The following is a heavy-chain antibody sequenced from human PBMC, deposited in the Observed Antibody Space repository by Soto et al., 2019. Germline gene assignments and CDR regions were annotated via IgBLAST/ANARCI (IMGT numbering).Heavy chain of an antibody. CDR2: ISGNGEII. J-gene: IGHJ4*02. CDR1: GFTFSDYY. Sequence: GSLRLSCAASGFTFSDYYIHCIRRAPGKGLEWISYISGNGEIIQYAASARGRFTISRDNAENSVYLEMDSLRAEDTALYYCARDVDADFRTDFDYWGRGTLVTVSS. CDR3: ARDVDADFRTDFDY. D-gene: IGHD4-17*01. V-gene: IGHV3-11*01.